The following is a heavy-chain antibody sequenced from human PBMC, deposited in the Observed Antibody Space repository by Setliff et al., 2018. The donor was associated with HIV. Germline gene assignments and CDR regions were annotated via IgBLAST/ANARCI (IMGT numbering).Heavy chain of an antibody. D-gene: IGHD3-16*01. CDR3: ARGGRSWFQNFHGAFDV. Sequence: SETLSLTCTVSGGFISSYYWNWIRQPAGKGLEWIGRIYTSGSTNYNPSLKSRVTMSVDTSKNQFSLRLSSVTAADTAVYYCARGGRSWFQNFHGAFDVWGQGTMVTVSS. CDR2: IYTSGST. V-gene: IGHV4-4*07. CDR1: GGFISSYY. J-gene: IGHJ3*01.